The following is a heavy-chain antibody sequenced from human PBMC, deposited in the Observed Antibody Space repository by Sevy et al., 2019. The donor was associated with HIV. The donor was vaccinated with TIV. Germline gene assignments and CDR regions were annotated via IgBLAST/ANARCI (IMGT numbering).Heavy chain of an antibody. J-gene: IGHJ6*02. CDR1: GFTFGTYD. V-gene: IGHV3-30*18. CDR2: ISYDGSYR. Sequence: GGSLRLSCAASGFTFGTYDMHWVRQAPGKGLEWVAIISYDGSYRYYADSVRGRFSMSRVNSKNTMYLQMSGLSIEDTAVYYCAKNRPPGGSYFSRHGMDVWGRGTTVTVSS. CDR3: AKNRPPGGSYFSRHGMDV. D-gene: IGHD1-26*01.